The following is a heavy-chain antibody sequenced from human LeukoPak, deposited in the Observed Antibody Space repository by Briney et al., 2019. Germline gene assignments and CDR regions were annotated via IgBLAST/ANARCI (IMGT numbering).Heavy chain of an antibody. CDR3: ARMVRGLDV. D-gene: IGHD3-10*01. J-gene: IGHJ6*04. CDR1: GYSFITYY. V-gene: IGHV1-2*02. Sequence: ASVKVSCKASGYSFITYYIHWVRQAPGQGLEWMGWVSPNSSDTKYAQKFQGRVTMTRDTSTSTIFLELSSLVADDTAMYYCARMVRGLDVWGKGTPVAISS. CDR2: VSPNSSDT.